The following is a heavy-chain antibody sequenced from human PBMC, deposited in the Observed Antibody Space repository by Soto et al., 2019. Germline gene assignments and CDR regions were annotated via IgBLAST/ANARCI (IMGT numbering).Heavy chain of an antibody. CDR3: ARETRGGEWLMDV. CDR1: GLTLSTIS. Sequence: QVQLVESGGGVVQPGGSLRLSCIASGLTLSTISILWVRQAPGKGLEWVAVISYDGANAYYADSVKGRFTISRDNSKNTVYLQMHSLRADDTAMYYCARETRGGEWLMDVWGQGTTVTVSS. D-gene: IGHD3-3*01. J-gene: IGHJ6*02. CDR2: ISYDGANA. V-gene: IGHV3-30-3*01.